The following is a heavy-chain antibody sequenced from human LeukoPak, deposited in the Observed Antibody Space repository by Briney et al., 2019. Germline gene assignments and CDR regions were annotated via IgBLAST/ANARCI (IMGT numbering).Heavy chain of an antibody. CDR2: IRYDSRII. D-gene: IGHD6-13*01. V-gene: IGHV3-30*02. J-gene: IGHJ4*02. CDR3: AKLVRDSSSWAFDY. Sequence: PGGSLRLSCTTSGFSFSFYGIHWVRQAPGKGLAWVAFIRYDSRIIHYADSVKGRFTISRDNSKNTVFLQMNSLRAEDTAVYYCAKLVRDSSSWAFDYWGQGTLVTVSS. CDR1: GFSFSFYG.